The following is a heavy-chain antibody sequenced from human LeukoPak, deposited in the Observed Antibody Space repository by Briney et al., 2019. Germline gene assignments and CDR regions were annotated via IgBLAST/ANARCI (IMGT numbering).Heavy chain of an antibody. D-gene: IGHD2/OR15-2a*01. Sequence: GGSLRLSCAASGFTFSSYGMSWVRQAPGKGLEWVSAISGSGGSTYYADSVKGRSTISRDNSKNTLYLQMNSLRAEDTAVYYCAKSPNRGHYYYYYMDVWGKGTTVTISS. V-gene: IGHV3-23*01. CDR3: AKSPNRGHYYYYYMDV. J-gene: IGHJ6*03. CDR1: GFTFSSYG. CDR2: ISGSGGST.